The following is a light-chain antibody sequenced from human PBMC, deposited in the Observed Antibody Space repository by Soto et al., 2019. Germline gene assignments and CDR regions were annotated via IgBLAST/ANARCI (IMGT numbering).Light chain of an antibody. CDR2: EDS. CDR3: TSYRTTTTLLYV. J-gene: IGLJ1*01. CDR1: SSDIGGYNF. V-gene: IGLV2-14*01. Sequence: QSARTLPASVSGSPGQSITISCTGTSSDIGGYNFVSWYQHHPGRAPKLMIYEDSNRPSGVSNRFSGSKSGDTASLTISGLQAEDEADYYCTSYRTTTTLLYVFGTGTKLTVL.